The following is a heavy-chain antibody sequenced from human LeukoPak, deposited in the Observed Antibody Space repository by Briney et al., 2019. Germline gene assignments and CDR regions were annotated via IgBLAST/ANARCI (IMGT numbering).Heavy chain of an antibody. CDR2: MYYSGST. V-gene: IGHV4-34*01. CDR3: ARNIAVAGRGDYMDV. D-gene: IGHD6-19*01. CDR1: GGSFSGYY. J-gene: IGHJ6*03. Sequence: TSETLSLTCAVYGGSFSGYYWSWIRQPPGKGLEWIGNMYYSGSTYYNPSLKNRVTIFVDTSKKQFSLKLSSVTAADTAVYYCARNIAVAGRGDYMDVWGKGTTVTISS.